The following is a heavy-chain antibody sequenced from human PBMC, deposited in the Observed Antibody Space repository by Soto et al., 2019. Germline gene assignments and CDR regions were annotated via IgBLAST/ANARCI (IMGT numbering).Heavy chain of an antibody. CDR2: INPNSGGT. D-gene: IGHD2-2*01. CDR3: ARDYPIPGYCSSTSCSYGMDV. Sequence: ASVKVSCKASGYTFTGYYMHWVRQAPGQGLEWMGWINPNSGGTNYAQKFQGWVTMTRDTSISTAYMELSRLRSDDTAVYYCARDYPIPGYCSSTSCSYGMDVWGQGTTVTVSS. CDR1: GYTFTGYY. V-gene: IGHV1-2*04. J-gene: IGHJ6*02.